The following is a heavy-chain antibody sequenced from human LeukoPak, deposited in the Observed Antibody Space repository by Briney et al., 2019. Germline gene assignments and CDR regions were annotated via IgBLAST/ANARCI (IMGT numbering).Heavy chain of an antibody. Sequence: PSETLSLTCTVSGGSISSYYWSWIWQPPGKGLEWIGYIFYSGSTNYNPSLKSRVTISVDTSKNQFSLKLSSVTAADTAVYHCARHGSVSSGALVWGQGTLVTVSS. J-gene: IGHJ4*02. CDR3: ARHGSVSSGALV. CDR1: GGSISSYY. V-gene: IGHV4-59*08. D-gene: IGHD3-22*01. CDR2: IFYSGST.